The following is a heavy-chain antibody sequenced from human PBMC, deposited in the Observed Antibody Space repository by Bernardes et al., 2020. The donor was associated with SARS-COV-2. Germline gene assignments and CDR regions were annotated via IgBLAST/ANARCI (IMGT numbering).Heavy chain of an antibody. CDR3: ATSLNYGVLFQH. CDR2: LNPNSGHT. Sequence: ASVKVSCKASGYSFTAYDINRVRQAPGQGLEWMGWLNPNSGHTGYPQKLQGRVTVTRNTSINTAYLELKSLTSEDTAIYYCATSLNYGVLFQHWGQGTLVTVSS. J-gene: IGHJ1*01. CDR1: GYSFTAYD. V-gene: IGHV1-8*01. D-gene: IGHD4-17*01.